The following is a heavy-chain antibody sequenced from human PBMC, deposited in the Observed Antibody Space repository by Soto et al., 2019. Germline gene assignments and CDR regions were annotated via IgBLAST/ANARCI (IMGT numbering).Heavy chain of an antibody. CDR3: AKTVPCDILTYWYFDR. CDR2: IYYSGTT. CDR1: GDSISSSSYY. J-gene: IGHJ2*01. V-gene: IGHV4-39*01. D-gene: IGHD3-9*01. Sequence: SETLSLTCIVSGDSISSSSYYWVLIRQPPGKGLEWIGSIYYSGTTYYNPSLESRVTISIDTSKNQFSLKVSSLTAADTAVYYCAKTVPCDILTYWYFDRWGRGTLVTVSS.